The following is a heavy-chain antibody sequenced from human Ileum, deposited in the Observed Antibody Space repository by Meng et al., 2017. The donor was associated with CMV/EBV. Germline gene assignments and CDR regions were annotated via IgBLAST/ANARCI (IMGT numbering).Heavy chain of an antibody. CDR1: GDSMTGYF. CDR2: YYSGST. D-gene: IGHD6-13*01. Sequence: SETLSLTCSVSGDSMTGYFWSWVRQSPGKGLEWIGCYYSGSTHYNPSLKSRVAMSVDTSKNQFSLILNSVTAADTAVYFCARVGEGRQYLVSSEYYFDYWGRGTLVTVSS. V-gene: IGHV4-59*01. CDR3: ARVGEGRQYLVSSEYYFDY. J-gene: IGHJ4*02.